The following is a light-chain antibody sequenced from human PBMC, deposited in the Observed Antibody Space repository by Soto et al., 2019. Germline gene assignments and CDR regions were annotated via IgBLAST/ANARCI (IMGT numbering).Light chain of an antibody. Sequence: IHMAPSAPSRSSSLRDHHTITCRASQSIRNDLGWYQQKPGKAPKLLIYAASSLRGGGPPRFSGGGSGTEFTLTISSLQPDDFATYYCQHYPSYSEAFGQGTKVDIK. J-gene: IGKJ1*01. CDR3: QHYPSYSEA. V-gene: IGKV1-17*01. CDR2: AAS. CDR1: QSIRND.